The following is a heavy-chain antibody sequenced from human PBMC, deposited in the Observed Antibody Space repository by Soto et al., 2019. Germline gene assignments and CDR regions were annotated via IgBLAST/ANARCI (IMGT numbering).Heavy chain of an antibody. CDR2: ISHTGST. V-gene: IGHV4-30-4*01. CDR3: ARDANCSGGACYTDFMEYYYFGLDV. CDR1: GVSISSGDYY. Sequence: QVQLQESGPGLVKPSQTLSLTCTVSGVSISSGDYYWGWIRQPPGKGLEWIGYISHTGSTLYNPSLKSRVTISLDTSKNQFSLKLSSVTAADTAVYFCARDANCSGGACYTDFMEYYYFGLDVWGQGTTVTVSS. J-gene: IGHJ6*02. D-gene: IGHD2-15*01.